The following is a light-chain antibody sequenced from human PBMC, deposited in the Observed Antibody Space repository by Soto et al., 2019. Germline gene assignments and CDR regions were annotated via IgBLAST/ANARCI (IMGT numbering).Light chain of an antibody. Sequence: IVMTPSPATLSVSPGVRATLSCRASQSVSSNLAWYQQKPGQAPRLLIYGASTRATGIPARFSGSGSGTEFTLTISSLQSEDFGVYYCQQYNNWPPWTFGQGTKVEIK. V-gene: IGKV3-15*01. CDR2: GAS. CDR3: QQYNNWPPWT. CDR1: QSVSSN. J-gene: IGKJ1*01.